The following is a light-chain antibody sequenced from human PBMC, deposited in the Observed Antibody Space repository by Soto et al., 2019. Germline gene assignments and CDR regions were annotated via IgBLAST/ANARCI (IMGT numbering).Light chain of an antibody. J-gene: IGKJ4*01. CDR3: QPSYSTPDT. Sequence: DIQMTQSPSSLSASVGDRVTITCRASQSISSYLNWYQQKPGKAPKLLIYAASSLQSGVPSRFSGSGSGTDFTLTISSLQPEDFATYYCQPSYSTPDTFGGGTKVEIK. CDR2: AAS. V-gene: IGKV1-39*01. CDR1: QSISSY.